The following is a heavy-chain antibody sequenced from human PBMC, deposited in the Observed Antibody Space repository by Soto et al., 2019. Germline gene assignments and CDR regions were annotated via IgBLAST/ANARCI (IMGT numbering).Heavy chain of an antibody. CDR2: ISWNSGVI. V-gene: IGHV3-9*01. J-gene: IGHJ6*03. CDR1: GFIFDDYA. CDR3: AKATSGAEVGIMDV. Sequence: EVKLVESGGGLVQPGRSLRLSCATSGFIFDDYAMHWVRQAPGKGLEWVSGISWNSGVINYADSVKGRFTTSRDNAKRSHYLQLSRLTSAATATYFCAKATSGAEVGIMDVWGKGATVIVSS. D-gene: IGHD1-26*01.